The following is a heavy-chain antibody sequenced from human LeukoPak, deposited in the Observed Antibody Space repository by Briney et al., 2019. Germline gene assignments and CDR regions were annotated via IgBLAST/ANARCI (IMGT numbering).Heavy chain of an antibody. Sequence: GGSLRLSCEVSGFTFNTYAMHWVRQPPGKELEWVELISYDGSDKIYTDSVKGRFTISRDNSKNTLYLQMNSLRAEDTAVYYCARDSSYVRVNYFVYWGQRTLVTVSS. J-gene: IGHJ4*02. V-gene: IGHV3-30*03. CDR2: ISYDGSDK. CDR3: ARDSSYVRVNYFVY. D-gene: IGHD5-18*01. CDR1: GFTFNTYA.